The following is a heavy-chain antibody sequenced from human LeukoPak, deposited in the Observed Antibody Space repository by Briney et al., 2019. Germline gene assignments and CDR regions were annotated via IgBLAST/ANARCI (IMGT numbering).Heavy chain of an antibody. Sequence: SETLSLTCTVSGVSISSNDYYWSWIRQPPGKGLEWIGYIYYSGSSYYNPSLKSRVTISVDTSKNQFSLKLNSVTAADTAVYYCYGSGYWGQGTLVTVSS. CDR3: YGSGY. D-gene: IGHD3-10*01. CDR2: IYYSGSS. J-gene: IGHJ4*02. CDR1: GVSISSNDYY. V-gene: IGHV4-30-4*01.